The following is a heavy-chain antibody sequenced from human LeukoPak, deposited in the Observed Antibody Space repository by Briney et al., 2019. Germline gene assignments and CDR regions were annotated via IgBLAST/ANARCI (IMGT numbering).Heavy chain of an antibody. CDR2: INPHDGST. CDR3: APSVRSGGSYYFDY. CDR1: GDSFTKYY. Sequence: GASVTVSCKASGDSFTKYYMHWVRQAPGQGLEWMGIINPHDGSTTYTQKFQGRLTMTTDTSTSTVNMELSSLRSEDTAVYYCAPSVRSGGSYYFDYWGQGTLVTVSS. V-gene: IGHV1-46*01. D-gene: IGHD2-15*01. J-gene: IGHJ4*02.